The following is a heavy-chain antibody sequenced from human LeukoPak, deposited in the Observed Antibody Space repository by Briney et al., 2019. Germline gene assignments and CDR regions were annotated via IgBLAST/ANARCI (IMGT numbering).Heavy chain of an antibody. D-gene: IGHD6-13*01. V-gene: IGHV4-34*01. Sequence: SETLSLTCAVYGGSFSGYYWSWIRQPPGKGLEWIGEINHSGSTNYNPSLKSRVTISVDTSKNQFSLKLSSVTAADTAVYYCARGPTSGWFSRHFDYWGQGTLVTVSS. J-gene: IGHJ4*02. CDR1: GGSFSGYY. CDR3: ARGPTSGWFSRHFDY. CDR2: INHSGST.